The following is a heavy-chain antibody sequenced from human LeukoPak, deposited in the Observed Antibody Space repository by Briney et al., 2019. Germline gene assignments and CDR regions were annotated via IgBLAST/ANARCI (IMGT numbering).Heavy chain of an antibody. J-gene: IGHJ3*02. CDR1: GGTFSSYA. V-gene: IGHV1-69*13. CDR2: IIPIFGTA. D-gene: IGHD1-1*01. Sequence: SVKVSCKASGGTFSSYAISWVRQAPGQGLEWMGGIIPIFGTANYAQKFQGRVTITADESTSTAYMELSSLRSEDTAVYYCARVRGNDVPVAFDIWGQGTMVTVSS. CDR3: ARVRGNDVPVAFDI.